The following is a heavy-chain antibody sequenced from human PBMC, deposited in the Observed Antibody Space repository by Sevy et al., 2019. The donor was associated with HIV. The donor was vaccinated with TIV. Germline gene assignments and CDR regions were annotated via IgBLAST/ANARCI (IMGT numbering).Heavy chain of an antibody. CDR2: IKQDGSEA. Sequence: GGSLRLSCVASGFNFRNFWMSWVRQAPGKGLECVADIKQDGSEAYYVDSVKGRFTISSDKAKNSLYLQMNILGDDDTAMYFCVRDKEVVVSILDAWGQGPPVTVSS. V-gene: IGHV3-7*03. D-gene: IGHD2-15*01. J-gene: IGHJ5*02. CDR1: GFNFRNFW. CDR3: VRDKEVVVSILDA.